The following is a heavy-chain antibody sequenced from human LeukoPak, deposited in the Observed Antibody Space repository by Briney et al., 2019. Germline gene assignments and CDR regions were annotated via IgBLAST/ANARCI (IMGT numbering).Heavy chain of an antibody. V-gene: IGHV1-8*02. D-gene: IGHD7-27*01. CDR1: GYTFTSYG. CDR2: MSSNSGDT. CDR3: ARGPPNWGYDY. Sequence: EASVKVSCKASGYTFTSYGISWVRQATGQGPEWMGWMSSNSGDTGYAQNFQGRVTMTRDTSISTAYMELSSLRSEDTAVYYCARGPPNWGYDYWGQGTLVTVSS. J-gene: IGHJ4*02.